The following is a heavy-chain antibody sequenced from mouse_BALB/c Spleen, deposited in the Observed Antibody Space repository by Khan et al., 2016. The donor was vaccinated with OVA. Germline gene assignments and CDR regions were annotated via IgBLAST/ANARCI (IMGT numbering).Heavy chain of an antibody. Sequence: MQLEESGAELVKPGATVKMSCKASGFNIKDTYMHWLKQWPEQGLEWIGRINPPNGNTKYDPNFKGKATITADTSSNTAYLQLNSLTSEDTAAYEWARRTRKWGQGTTVTVSS. CDR1: GFNIKDTY. J-gene: IGHJ2*01. CDR2: INPPNGNT. CDR3: ARRTRK. V-gene: IGHV14-3*02.